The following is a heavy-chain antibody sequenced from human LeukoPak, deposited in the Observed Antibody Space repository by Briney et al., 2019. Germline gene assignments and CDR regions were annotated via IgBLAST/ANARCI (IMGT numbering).Heavy chain of an antibody. CDR3: AKAYYDSSGYYQDY. V-gene: IGHV3-9*01. D-gene: IGHD3-22*01. Sequence: GGSLRLSCAASGFTFDDYAMHWVRQAPGKGLEWVSGICWNSGSIGYADSVKGRFTISRDNAKNSLYLQMNSLRAEDTALYYCAKAYYDSSGYYQDYWGQGTLVTVSS. CDR2: ICWNSGSI. CDR1: GFTFDDYA. J-gene: IGHJ4*02.